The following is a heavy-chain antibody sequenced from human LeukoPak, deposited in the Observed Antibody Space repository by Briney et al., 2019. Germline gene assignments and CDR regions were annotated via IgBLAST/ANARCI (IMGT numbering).Heavy chain of an antibody. Sequence: ASVKVSCKASGYTFTGYYMHWVRQAPGQGLEWMGWINPNSGGTNYAQKFQGRVTMTRDTSISTADMELSRLRCDDTAVYYCARRSDSSGYYYDYWGQGTLVTVSS. D-gene: IGHD3-22*01. CDR2: INPNSGGT. CDR3: ARRSDSSGYYYDY. J-gene: IGHJ4*02. CDR1: GYTFTGYY. V-gene: IGHV1-2*02.